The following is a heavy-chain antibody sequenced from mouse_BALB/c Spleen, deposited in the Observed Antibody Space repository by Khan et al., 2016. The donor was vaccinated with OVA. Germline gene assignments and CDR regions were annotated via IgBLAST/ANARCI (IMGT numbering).Heavy chain of an antibody. CDR2: ISGDSSTI. V-gene: IGHV5-17*02. D-gene: IGHD1-1*01. Sequence: EVELVESGGGLVQPGGSRKLSCAASGFTFSTYGMHWVRQAPEKGLEWVAYISGDSSTIYYADTVKGRFTISRYNPKNTLFLQITNLMSEDTASYYCATSYFYGYYFDYWGPGTTLTVSS. CDR3: ATSYFYGYYFDY. J-gene: IGHJ2*01. CDR1: GFTFSTYG.